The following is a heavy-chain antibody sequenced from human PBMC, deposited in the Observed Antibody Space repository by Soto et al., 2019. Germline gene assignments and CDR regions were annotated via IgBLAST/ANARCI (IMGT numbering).Heavy chain of an antibody. Sequence: QEQLVESGGGVVQPGRSLRLSCAASGFSFSNYAMHWVRQAPGQGLEWVAVIAYDGNNKFYADSVRGRFTISRDDSKSTLYLQMDSLRSDDTAVYYCARRDHEGYCRIGDCHPGNYWGQGTLVTVSS. CDR1: GFSFSNYA. CDR2: IAYDGNNK. J-gene: IGHJ4*02. CDR3: ARRDHEGYCRIGDCHPGNY. V-gene: IGHV3-30*14. D-gene: IGHD2-15*01.